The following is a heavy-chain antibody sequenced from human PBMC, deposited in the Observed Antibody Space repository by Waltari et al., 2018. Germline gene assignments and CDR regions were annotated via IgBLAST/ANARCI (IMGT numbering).Heavy chain of an antibody. Sequence: EVQLVQSGAEVKKHGESLKISCEGSGYSLTSNWNGWVRQMPGKGLDWKGVIFPGDSNTKYSPSFRGQVTISADNSITTAYLQWSSLKASDTAIYFCARQPLHSYGIRHFDYWGQGTPVTVS. CDR3: ARQPLHSYGIRHFDY. D-gene: IGHD5-18*01. V-gene: IGHV5-51*01. CDR2: IFPGDSNT. CDR1: GYSLTSNW. J-gene: IGHJ4*02.